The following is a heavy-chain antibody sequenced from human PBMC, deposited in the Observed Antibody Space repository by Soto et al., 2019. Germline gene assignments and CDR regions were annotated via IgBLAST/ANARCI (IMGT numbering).Heavy chain of an antibody. J-gene: IGHJ6*02. CDR3: AIDLLPTFATEDYCYYGMDV. V-gene: IGHV3-11*01. CDR2: ITSSATTI. D-gene: IGHD3-10*02. CDR1: GFALSDYY. Sequence: QVQLVESGGGLVKPGGSLRLSCAGSGFALSDYYMNWIRQAPGKGLEWVASITSSATTIFYADSVKGRFTISRDKAKNSLYLQLSSLTAEDTAVYDGAIDLLPTFATEDYCYYGMDVWGQGATVTVS.